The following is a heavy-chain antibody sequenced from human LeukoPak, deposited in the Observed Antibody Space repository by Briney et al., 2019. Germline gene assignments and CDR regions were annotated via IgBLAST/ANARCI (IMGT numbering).Heavy chain of an antibody. Sequence: PSETLSLTCTVSGGSISSSSYSWGWIRQFPGKGLEWIGSIYYSGSTYYNPSLKSRVTISVDTSKNQFSLKLSSVTAADTAVYYCARRTYASSPFDPWGQGTLVTVSS. J-gene: IGHJ5*02. V-gene: IGHV4-39*01. CDR3: ARRTYASSPFDP. D-gene: IGHD6-13*01. CDR1: GGSISSSSYS. CDR2: IYYSGST.